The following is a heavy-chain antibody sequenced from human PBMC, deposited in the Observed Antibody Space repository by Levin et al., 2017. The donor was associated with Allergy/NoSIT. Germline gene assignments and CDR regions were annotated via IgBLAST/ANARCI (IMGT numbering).Heavy chain of an antibody. J-gene: IGHJ3*02. CDR3: ARRPPTYYDTSDVFDI. V-gene: IGHV2-5*02. CDR1: GFSLRTNGMG. D-gene: IGHD3-9*01. Sequence: SGPTLVKPTQTLTLTCTLSGFSLRTNGMGVGWIRQPPGKALEWLALIYWDADKRYSPSLKSRLTITKDTSENQVVLTMTNMDPVDTATYYCARRPPTYYDTSDVFDIWGQGTMVSVSS. CDR2: IYWDADK.